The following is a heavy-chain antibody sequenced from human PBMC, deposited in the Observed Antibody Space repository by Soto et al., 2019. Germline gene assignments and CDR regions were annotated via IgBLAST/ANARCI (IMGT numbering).Heavy chain of an antibody. CDR3: ARRDYSNPSYGMDV. J-gene: IGHJ6*02. D-gene: IGHD4-4*01. CDR1: GYSFTSYW. Sequence: GESLKISCKGSGYSFTSYWISWVRQMPGKVLEWMGRIDPSDSYTNYSPSFQGHVTISADKSISTAYLQWSSLKASDTAMYYCARRDYSNPSYGMDVWGQGXTVTVYS. CDR2: IDPSDSYT. V-gene: IGHV5-10-1*01.